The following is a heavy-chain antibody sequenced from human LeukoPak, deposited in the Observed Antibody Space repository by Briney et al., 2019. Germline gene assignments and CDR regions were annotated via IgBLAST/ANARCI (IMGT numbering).Heavy chain of an antibody. CDR3: AQGGSPGAFDY. J-gene: IGHJ4*02. Sequence: EGSLRLSCAASGFTFSSYWMHWVRQAPGKGLVWVSRINGDGSGTSYADSVKGRFTISRDNAKNTLYLQMNSLRAEDTAVYYCAQGGSPGAFDYWGQGTLVTVSS. CDR1: GFTFSSYW. CDR2: INGDGSGT. V-gene: IGHV3-74*01. D-gene: IGHD1-26*01.